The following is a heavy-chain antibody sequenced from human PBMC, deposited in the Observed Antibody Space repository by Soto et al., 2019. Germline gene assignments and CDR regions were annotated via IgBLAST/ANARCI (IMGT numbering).Heavy chain of an antibody. CDR2: IIPIYGTA. CDR3: AREDKPGGYTPPGTSGFDS. CDR1: GGTFSTYA. V-gene: IGHV1-69*12. J-gene: IGHJ4*02. Sequence: QVHLVQAGAEVKKPGSSVKVSCKASGGTFSTYAISWVRQAPGQGLEWMGGIIPIYGTANYAQKFQGRLTMTADESTGTVYMELSSLRSDDTAVYYCAREDKPGGYTPPGTSGFDSWGQGTLVTVSS. D-gene: IGHD5-12*01.